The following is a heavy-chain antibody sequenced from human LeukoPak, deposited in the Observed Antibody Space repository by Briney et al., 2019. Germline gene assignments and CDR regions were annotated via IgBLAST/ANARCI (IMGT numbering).Heavy chain of an antibody. Sequence: GGSLRLSCAGSGFSFSSYGMHWVRQAPGKGLEWMAFIRSDGSNKYYADSVKGRFTIFRDNSKNTLYLQMNSLRAEDTAVYYCARLSTVTTSFDYWGQGTLVTVSS. CDR2: IRSDGSNK. CDR3: ARLSTVTTSFDY. V-gene: IGHV3-30*02. J-gene: IGHJ4*02. CDR1: GFSFSSYG. D-gene: IGHD4-17*01.